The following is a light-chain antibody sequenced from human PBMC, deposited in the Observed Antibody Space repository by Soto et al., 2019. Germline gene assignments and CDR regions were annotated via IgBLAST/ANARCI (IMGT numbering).Light chain of an antibody. CDR1: DSISPW. CDR2: EES. J-gene: IGKJ4*01. Sequence: DMRMTQSPSTMAAAVRDRVTITCRASDSISPWVAWYQQKPGKPPKLLIYEESTLHSGVPSRFSGRKSGTQFTLTIDSLQPEDFATYYCQQVKTYPRTFGGGTKVDIK. V-gene: IGKV1-5*01. CDR3: QQVKTYPRT.